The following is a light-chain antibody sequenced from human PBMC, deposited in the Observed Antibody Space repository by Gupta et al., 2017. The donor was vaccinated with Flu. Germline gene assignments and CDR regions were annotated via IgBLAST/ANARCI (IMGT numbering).Light chain of an antibody. CDR1: SSDVGNYNL. CDR3: CSYAGGSWV. Sequence: QSALTQPASVSGSPGQSITISCTGTSSDVGNYNLVSWFQQQSGTAPKLMIYEGSVRPSGVSNRFSGSKSGNTASLTISGLQADDEADYYCCSYAGGSWVFGGGTKLTVL. J-gene: IGLJ3*02. CDR2: EGS. V-gene: IGLV2-23*01.